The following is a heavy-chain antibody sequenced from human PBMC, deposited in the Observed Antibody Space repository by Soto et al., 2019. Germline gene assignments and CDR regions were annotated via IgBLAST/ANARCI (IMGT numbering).Heavy chain of an antibody. J-gene: IGHJ4*02. CDR2: IRGTDGST. Sequence: GGSLRLSCAASGFTFSTFDMTWVRQAPGKGLEWVSIIRGTDGSTYYADSVKGRFTISRDNSKNTLSLQMNNLRAEDTAVYYCATEYQPLRLQAFDYWGQGILVTVS. CDR3: ATEYQPLRLQAFDY. V-gene: IGHV3-23*01. D-gene: IGHD2-2*01. CDR1: GFTFSTFD.